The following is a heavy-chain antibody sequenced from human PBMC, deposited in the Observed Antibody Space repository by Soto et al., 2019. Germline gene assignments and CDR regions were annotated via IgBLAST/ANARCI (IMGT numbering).Heavy chain of an antibody. CDR2: INAGNGNT. J-gene: IGHJ4*02. Sequence: ASVKVSCKATGYTFTNYGLSWVRQAPGQRLEWMGWINAGNGNTKYSQKFQGRVTITRDTSASTAYMELSSLRSEDTAVYYCARDILFDYWGQGTLVTVSS. CDR1: GYTFTNYG. V-gene: IGHV1-3*01. D-gene: IGHD2-15*01. CDR3: ARDILFDY.